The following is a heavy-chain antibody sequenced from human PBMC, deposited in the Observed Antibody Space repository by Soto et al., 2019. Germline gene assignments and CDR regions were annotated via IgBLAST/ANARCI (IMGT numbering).Heavy chain of an antibody. J-gene: IGHJ6*02. V-gene: IGHV5-10-1*01. Sequence: LGESLKISCKGSGYSFTSYWISWVRQMPGKGLEWMGRIDPSDSYTNYSPSFQGHVTISADKSISTAYLQWSSLKASDTAMYYCARPIAAAFPYYYYGMDVWGQGTTVTVSS. D-gene: IGHD6-13*01. CDR2: IDPSDSYT. CDR1: GYSFTSYW. CDR3: ARPIAAAFPYYYYGMDV.